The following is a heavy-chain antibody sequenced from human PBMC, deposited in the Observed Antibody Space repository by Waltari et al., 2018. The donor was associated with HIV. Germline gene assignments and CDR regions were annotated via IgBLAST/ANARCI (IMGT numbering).Heavy chain of an antibody. J-gene: IGHJ4*02. CDR1: GLRLGSYG. D-gene: IGHD6-13*01. CDR2: ISDNGDNQ. V-gene: IGHV3-30*03. CDR3: ARDNSSIWYLVY. Sequence: QVLLEEAGGGVVQPGRCLRLACAASGLRLGSYGFHWVRQAPGKGLEWVALISDNGDNQYYADSVKGRFTISRDNSMDTLYLQMNSLRAEDSAVYYCARDNSSIWYLVYWGQGTLVSVSS.